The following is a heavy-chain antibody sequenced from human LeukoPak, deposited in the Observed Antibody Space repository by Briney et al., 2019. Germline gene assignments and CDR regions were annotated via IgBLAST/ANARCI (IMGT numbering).Heavy chain of an antibody. CDR1: GYTFTDYY. CDR2: INPDSGGT. CDR3: ARVQQQLSWRYFQH. D-gene: IGHD6-13*01. J-gene: IGHJ1*01. V-gene: IGHV1-2*02. Sequence: ASVKVSCKASGYTFTDYYIHWMRQAPGQGLEWMGWINPDSGGTTYAQKFQGRVTMTGDTSISTVFVELSRLRSDDTAVYYCARVQQQLSWRYFQHWGQGTLVTVSS.